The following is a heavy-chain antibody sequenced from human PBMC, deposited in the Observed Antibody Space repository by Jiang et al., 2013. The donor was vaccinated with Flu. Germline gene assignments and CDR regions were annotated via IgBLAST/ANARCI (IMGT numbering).Heavy chain of an antibody. Sequence: GPGLVKPSGTLSLTCAVSGYSISSGYYWGWIRQPPGKGLEWIGSIYHSGSTYYNPSLKSRVTISVDTSKNQFSLKLSSVTAADTAVYYCAREIRYDSSSYYFDYWGQGTLVTVSS. CDR2: IYHSGST. D-gene: IGHD5-12*01. V-gene: IGHV4-38-2*02. CDR3: AREIRYDSSSYYFDY. J-gene: IGHJ4*02. CDR1: GYSISSGYY.